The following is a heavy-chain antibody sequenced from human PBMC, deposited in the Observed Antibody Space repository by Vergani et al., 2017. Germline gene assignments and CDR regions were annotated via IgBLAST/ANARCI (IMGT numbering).Heavy chain of an antibody. V-gene: IGHV3-49*05. CDR3: SRGRGYSFGYSDY. Sequence: VQLEESGGGLVKPGGSLRLSCAVSGFSFRDYYMSWLRQAPGKGLEWVAFIRNKAYGGTTEYAASVKGRFTISRDDSKRLAYLQLSGLKTEDTAVYFCSRGRGYSFGYSDYWGQGTLVTVSS. D-gene: IGHD5-18*01. CDR2: IRNKAYGGTT. J-gene: IGHJ4*02. CDR1: GFSFRDYY.